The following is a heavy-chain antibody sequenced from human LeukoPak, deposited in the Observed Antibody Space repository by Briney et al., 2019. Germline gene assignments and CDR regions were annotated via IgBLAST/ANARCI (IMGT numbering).Heavy chain of an antibody. CDR3: ARVPFFLLLGELFDY. V-gene: IGHV1-2*02. D-gene: IGHD3-10*01. Sequence: ASVKVSCKASGYTFTGYYMHWVRLAPGQGLEWMGWINPNSGGTNYYQNFQDRLIITRENTINKAFMEPSSSVTDDTAVYYCARVPFFLLLGELFDYWGQGTLVTVSS. CDR1: GYTFTGYY. CDR2: INPNSGGT. J-gene: IGHJ4*02.